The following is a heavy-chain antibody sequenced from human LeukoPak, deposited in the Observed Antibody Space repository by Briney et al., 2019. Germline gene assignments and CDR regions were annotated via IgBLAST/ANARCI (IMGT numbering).Heavy chain of an antibody. D-gene: IGHD2-2*01. Sequence: ASVKVSCKASGYTFIGFYMHWVRQAPGQGLEWMGWINPKNGGTNYAQKFQGRVTMSRDTSITTAYMELRSLRSDDTAVYYCARDPCSSTSCYEVYYYGMDVWGQGTTVTVSS. J-gene: IGHJ6*02. CDR2: INPKNGGT. CDR3: ARDPCSSTSCYEVYYYGMDV. CDR1: GYTFIGFY. V-gene: IGHV1-2*02.